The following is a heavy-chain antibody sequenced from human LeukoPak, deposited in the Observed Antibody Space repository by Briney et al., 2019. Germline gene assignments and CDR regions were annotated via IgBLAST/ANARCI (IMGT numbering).Heavy chain of an antibody. Sequence: GGSLRLSCAASGFTFSSYGMHSVRQAPAKGLEWVALIRYDGSNKYYADSVKGRFTISRDNSKNTLYLQMNSLRADDTAVYYCAKSVGELLFSGAFDVWGQGTMVTVSS. J-gene: IGHJ3*01. CDR3: AKSVGELLFSGAFDV. CDR2: IRYDGSNK. V-gene: IGHV3-30*02. CDR1: GFTFSSYG. D-gene: IGHD3-10*01.